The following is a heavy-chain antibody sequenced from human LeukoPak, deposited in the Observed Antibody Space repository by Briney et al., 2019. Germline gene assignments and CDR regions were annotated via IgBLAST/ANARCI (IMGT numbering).Heavy chain of an antibody. J-gene: IGHJ3*02. V-gene: IGHV1-24*01. CDR3: ARDYPGGYYTGGAPGAFDI. D-gene: IGHD3-10*01. CDR2: FDPEYVET. Sequence: ASVKVSCKVSGYALSESSIHWVRQTPGEGFEWMGGFDPEYVETTYAQKFRGRVTMTEDTSTDTAYMELINLRSDDTAVYYCARDYPGGYYTGGAPGAFDIWGQGTMVTVSS. CDR1: GYALSESS.